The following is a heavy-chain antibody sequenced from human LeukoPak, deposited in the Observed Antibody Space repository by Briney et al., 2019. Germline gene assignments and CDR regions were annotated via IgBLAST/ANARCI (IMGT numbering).Heavy chain of an antibody. CDR2: IYYSGTT. Sequence: SETLSLTCTVSGGSISSYYWSWIRQPPGKGLEWIAYIYYSGTTKYDPSLKSRVTISVDSSKNQFFLKLNSVTAADTAVYYCARGGRSDYGNSHFDHWGQGTLVTVSS. V-gene: IGHV4-59*01. J-gene: IGHJ4*02. CDR1: GGSISSYY. CDR3: ARGGRSDYGNSHFDH. D-gene: IGHD4-11*01.